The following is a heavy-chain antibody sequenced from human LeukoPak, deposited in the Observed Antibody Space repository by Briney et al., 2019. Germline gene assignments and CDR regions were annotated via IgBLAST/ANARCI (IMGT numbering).Heavy chain of an antibody. CDR1: ASSISSSNYY. Sequence: SETLSLTCAVSASSISSSNYYWGWIRQPPGKGLEWIGSIYYSGSTYYNPSLKSRVTISVDTSKNQFSLKLSSVTAADTAVYYRARGYNYGYRYYYFDYWGQGTLVTVSS. J-gene: IGHJ4*02. CDR3: ARGYNYGYRYYYFDY. V-gene: IGHV4-39*01. CDR2: IYYSGST. D-gene: IGHD5-18*01.